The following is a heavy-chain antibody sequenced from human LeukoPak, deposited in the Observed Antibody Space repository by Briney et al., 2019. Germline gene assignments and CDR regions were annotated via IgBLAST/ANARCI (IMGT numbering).Heavy chain of an antibody. J-gene: IGHJ4*02. CDR2: ISYDGSNK. CDR3: ARSETEERGY. CDR1: GFTFSSYA. Sequence: GGSLRLSCAASGFTFSSYAMHWVRQAPGKGLEWVAVISYDGSNKYYADSVKGRFTISRNNSKNTLYLQMNSLRTEDTAVYYCARSETEERGYWGQGTLVTVSS. V-gene: IGHV3-30*04. D-gene: IGHD1-14*01.